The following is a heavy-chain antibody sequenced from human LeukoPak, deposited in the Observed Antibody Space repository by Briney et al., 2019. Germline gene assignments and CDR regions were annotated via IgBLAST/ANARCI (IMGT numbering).Heavy chain of an antibody. Sequence: GGSLRLSCSASGFTFSSYDLHWVRQAREKGLEYVSAISSNGGSTYYADSVKGRFTISRDNSKNTLYLQMSSLRAEDTAVYYCVKDPTGTTGFDYWGQGTLVTVSS. CDR2: ISSNGGST. CDR1: GFTFSSYD. J-gene: IGHJ4*02. CDR3: VKDPTGTTGFDY. D-gene: IGHD1-7*01. V-gene: IGHV3-64D*09.